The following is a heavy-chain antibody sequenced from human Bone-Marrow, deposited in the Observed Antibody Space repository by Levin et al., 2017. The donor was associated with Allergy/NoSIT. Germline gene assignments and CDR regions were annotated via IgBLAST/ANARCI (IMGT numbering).Heavy chain of an antibody. J-gene: IGHJ6*02. CDR1: GGSISSGYY. V-gene: IGHV4-31*03. Sequence: SCIVSGGSISSGYYWSWIRQLPGKGLEWIGYIYYSGNSYYNPSLKGRLTISVDTSNNQFSLKLTSVTAADTAVYYCARALYNWNAYYYYGLDVWGQGTTVTVSS. D-gene: IGHD1-20*01. CDR2: IYYSGNS. CDR3: ARALYNWNAYYYYGLDV.